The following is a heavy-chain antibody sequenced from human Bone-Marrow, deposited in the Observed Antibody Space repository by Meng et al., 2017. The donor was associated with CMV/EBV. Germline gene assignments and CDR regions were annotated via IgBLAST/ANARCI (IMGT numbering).Heavy chain of an antibody. CDR1: GDSMRRNF. Sequence: GSLRLSCTVSGDSMRRNFWSWIRQSPGKGLEWIGYLYDTGSTKYNPSLKSRVAISVDTSERQFSLKVSAVTAADTAIYYCVRHIIVVPARGYGVDVWGQGTTVTVSS. CDR2: LYDTGST. J-gene: IGHJ6*02. D-gene: IGHD2-2*01. V-gene: IGHV4-59*08. CDR3: VRHIIVVPARGYGVDV.